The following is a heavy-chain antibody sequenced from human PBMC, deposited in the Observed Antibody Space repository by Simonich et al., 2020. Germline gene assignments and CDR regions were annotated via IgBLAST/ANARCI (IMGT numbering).Heavy chain of an antibody. Sequence: EVQLVESGGGLVKPGGSLRLSCAASGFTFSSYSRNWVRQAPWTVLEWVSSISSSSSYRYYADSVKGRFTISRDNAKNSLYLQMNSLRAEDTAVYYCARKRFLEWFFDYWGQGTLVTVSS. CDR3: ARKRFLEWFFDY. CDR1: GFTFSSYS. J-gene: IGHJ4*02. D-gene: IGHD3-3*01. CDR2: ISSSSSYR. V-gene: IGHV3-21*01.